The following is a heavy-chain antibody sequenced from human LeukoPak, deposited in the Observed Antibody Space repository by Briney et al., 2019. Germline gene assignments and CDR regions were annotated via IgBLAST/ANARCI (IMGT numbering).Heavy chain of an antibody. CDR3: AKPSPILDSGGYYARGGCFDY. CDR2: ISGSGGSA. J-gene: IGHJ4*02. Sequence: GGSLRLSCEASGFTFSTYVVNWVRQAPGKGLEWVSTISGSGGSAYYADSVNGRFTISRDNSKNTLYLQMNSLRAEDTAVYYCAKPSPILDSGGYYARGGCFDYWGQGTWSPSPQ. V-gene: IGHV3-23*01. D-gene: IGHD3-22*01. CDR1: GFTFSTYV.